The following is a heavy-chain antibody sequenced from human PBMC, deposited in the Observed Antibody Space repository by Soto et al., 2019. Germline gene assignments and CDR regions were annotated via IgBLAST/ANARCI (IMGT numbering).Heavy chain of an antibody. V-gene: IGHV3-48*01. CDR1: GFTFSSNV. D-gene: IGHD2-8*01. J-gene: IGHJ4*02. CDR3: VMGYYFDY. Sequence: GGSLRLSCAVSGFTFSSNVMNWVRQAPGKGLEWVSDISTSSTTIHYADSVKGRFTISRDNAKNSLYLQMNSLRAEDTAVYYCVMGYYFDYWGQGTLVTVSS. CDR2: ISTSSTTI.